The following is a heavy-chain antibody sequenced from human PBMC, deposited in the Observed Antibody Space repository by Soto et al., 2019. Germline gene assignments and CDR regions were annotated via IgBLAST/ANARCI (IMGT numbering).Heavy chain of an antibody. CDR2: ISSSGSTI. Sequence: EVQLVESGGGLVQPGGSLRLSCAASGFTFSSYEMNWVRQAPGKGLEWVSYISSSGSTIYYADSVKGRFTISRDNAKNSLYLKMNSLRAEDTAVYYCARAGRERLYGMDVWGQGTTVTVSS. V-gene: IGHV3-48*03. J-gene: IGHJ6*02. D-gene: IGHD1-1*01. CDR3: ARAGRERLYGMDV. CDR1: GFTFSSYE.